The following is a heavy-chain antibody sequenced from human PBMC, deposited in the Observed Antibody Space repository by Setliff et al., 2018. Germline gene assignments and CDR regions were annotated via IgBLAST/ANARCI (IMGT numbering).Heavy chain of an antibody. CDR2: INPSGGST. Sequence: ASVKVSCKASGYTFTSYYMHWVRQAPGQGLEWMGIINPSGGSTSYAQKFQGRVTMTRDTSTSTVYMELSSLRSEGTAVYYCARDPTTYYDILTGSSSRRYGMDVWGQGTTVTVSS. V-gene: IGHV1-46*01. CDR1: GYTFTSYY. CDR3: ARDPTTYYDILTGSSSRRYGMDV. D-gene: IGHD3-9*01. J-gene: IGHJ6*02.